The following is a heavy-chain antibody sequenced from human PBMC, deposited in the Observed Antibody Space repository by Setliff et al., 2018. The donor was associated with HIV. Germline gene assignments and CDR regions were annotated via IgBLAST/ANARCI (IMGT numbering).Heavy chain of an antibody. D-gene: IGHD6-19*01. J-gene: IGHJ5*02. Sequence: GGSLRLSCVASGTDLNVGYMSWIRQAPGKGPEWVSYISNSSHDIAYLDSVKGRFTISRDNAKNSLYLQMSNLRVDDTAVYYCARWSGKYSSGWYRWFDPWGQGTLVTVSS. CDR1: GTDLNVGY. V-gene: IGHV3-11*01. CDR2: ISNSSHDI. CDR3: ARWSGKYSSGWYRWFDP.